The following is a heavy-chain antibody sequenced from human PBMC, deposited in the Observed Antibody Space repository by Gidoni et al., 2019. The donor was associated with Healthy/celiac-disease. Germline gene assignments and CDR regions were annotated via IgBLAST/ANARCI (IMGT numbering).Heavy chain of an antibody. CDR2: MKSETDGGTT. Sequence: EVQLVESGGGLVKPGGSLRLSCAASGFTFSNAWMSWVRQAPGKGLECVGRMKSETDGGTTDYAAPVKGRFTISRDDSKNTLYLQMNSLKTEDTAVYYCTTEYDILTGYLLQAYWGQGTLVTVSS. D-gene: IGHD3-9*01. CDR3: TTEYDILTGYLLQAY. J-gene: IGHJ4*02. CDR1: GFTFSNAW. V-gene: IGHV3-15*01.